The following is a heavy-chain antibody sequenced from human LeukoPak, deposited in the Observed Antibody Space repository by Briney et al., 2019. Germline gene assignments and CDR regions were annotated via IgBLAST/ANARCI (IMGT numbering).Heavy chain of an antibody. D-gene: IGHD4-17*01. Sequence: ASVKLSCTASGYTFTRYDINWVRQSTRQQLEWMGWMNPNSGNRGYAQKFQGRVRITADKSTSTAYMELSSMRSEDTAVYYCARGGDYVRQRAGGDWGQGTLVTVSS. V-gene: IGHV1-8*03. CDR3: ARGGDYVRQRAGGD. CDR2: MNPNSGNR. CDR1: GYTFTRYD. J-gene: IGHJ4*02.